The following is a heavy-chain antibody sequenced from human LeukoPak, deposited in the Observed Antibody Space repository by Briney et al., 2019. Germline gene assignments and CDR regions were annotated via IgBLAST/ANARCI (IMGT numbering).Heavy chain of an antibody. D-gene: IGHD3-22*01. CDR3: ARDSDSSGVHFDY. CDR1: GGSISSSSYY. Sequence: PSETLSLTCTVSGGSISSSSYYWGWIRQPPGKGLEWIGSIYYSGSTYYNPSLKSRVTISVDTSKNQFSLKLSSVTAADTAVYYCARDSDSSGVHFDYWGQGTLVTVSS. CDR2: IYYSGST. J-gene: IGHJ4*02. V-gene: IGHV4-39*07.